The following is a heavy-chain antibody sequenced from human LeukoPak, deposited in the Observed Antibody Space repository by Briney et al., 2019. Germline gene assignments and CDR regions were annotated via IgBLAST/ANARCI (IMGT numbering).Heavy chain of an antibody. D-gene: IGHD2/OR15-2a*01. CDR2: VYYSGST. CDR3: ASSFAIDSTLDY. Sequence: SETLSLTCVVSGGSVSGYYWGWIRQPPGRGLEWIGYVYYSGSTNYNPSFKSRITISVDTSKNQFSLKLSSVTAADTAVYYCASSFAIDSTLDYWGQGTLVTVSS. V-gene: IGHV4-59*02. CDR1: GGSVSGYY. J-gene: IGHJ4*02.